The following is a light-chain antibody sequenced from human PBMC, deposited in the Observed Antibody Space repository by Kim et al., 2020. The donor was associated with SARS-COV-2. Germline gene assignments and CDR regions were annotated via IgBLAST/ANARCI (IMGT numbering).Light chain of an antibody. CDR2: EAS. V-gene: IGKV1-5*03. Sequence: DIQMTQSPSTLSVSVGDRVTITCRASQSIGTWLAWYQQKPGKAPRPLIYEASNLESGVPSRFSGSGSGTEFTLTISSLQTDDFATYYCRQYYRSPGLTFGGGTKVDIK. CDR3: RQYYRSPGLT. CDR1: QSIGTW. J-gene: IGKJ4*01.